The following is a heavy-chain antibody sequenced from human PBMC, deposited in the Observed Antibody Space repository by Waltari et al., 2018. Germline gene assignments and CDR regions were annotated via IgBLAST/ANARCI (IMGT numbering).Heavy chain of an antibody. J-gene: IGHJ6*03. Sequence: QVQLQQWGAGLLKPSETLSLTCAVYGGSFSGYYWSWIRQPPGKGLGWIGEINHSGSTNYNPCLKSRVTISVDTSKNQFSLKLSSVTAADTAVYYCARGLKESTVVTPGRVEEHYYYYYMDVWGKGTTVTISS. CDR1: GGSFSGYY. D-gene: IGHD4-17*01. CDR2: INHSGST. V-gene: IGHV4-34*01. CDR3: ARGLKESTVVTPGRVEEHYYYYYMDV.